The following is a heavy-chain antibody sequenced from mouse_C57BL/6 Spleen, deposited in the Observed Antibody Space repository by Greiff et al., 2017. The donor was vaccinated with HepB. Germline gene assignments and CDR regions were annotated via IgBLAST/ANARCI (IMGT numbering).Heavy chain of an antibody. Sequence: EVQLQQSGAELVRPGASVKLSCTASGFNIKDDYMHWVKQRPEQGLEWIGWIDPENGDTEYASKFQGKATITADTSSNTTYLQLSRLTSDDTAVYYCTPRWLPPMDYWGQGTSVTVSS. V-gene: IGHV14-4*01. CDR3: TPRWLPPMDY. CDR1: GFNIKDDY. CDR2: IDPENGDT. D-gene: IGHD2-3*01. J-gene: IGHJ4*01.